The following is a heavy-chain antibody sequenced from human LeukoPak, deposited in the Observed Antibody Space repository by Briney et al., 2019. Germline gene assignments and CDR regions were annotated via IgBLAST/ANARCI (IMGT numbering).Heavy chain of an antibody. J-gene: IGHJ4*02. CDR3: ARATSSSWYRAFDY. CDR2: ISAYNGNT. D-gene: IGHD6-13*01. V-gene: IGHV1-18*01. Sequence: ASVKVSCKASGYTFTSYGISWVRQAPGQGLEWMGWISAYNGNTNYAQKVQGRVTMTTDTSTGTAYMELRSLRSDDTAVYYCARATSSSWYRAFDYWGQGTLVTVSS. CDR1: GYTFTSYG.